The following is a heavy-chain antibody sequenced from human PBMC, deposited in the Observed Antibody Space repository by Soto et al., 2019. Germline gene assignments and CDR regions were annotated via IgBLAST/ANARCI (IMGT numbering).Heavy chain of an antibody. V-gene: IGHV3-48*03. CDR2: ISSSGSTI. D-gene: IGHD6-13*01. Sequence: PGGSLRLSCAASGFTFSSYEMNWVRQAPGKGLEWVSYISSSGSTIYYADSVKGRFTISRDNAKNSLYLQMNSLRAEDTAVYYCARVGVIVEAAGTWHWFDPWGQGTLVTVSS. J-gene: IGHJ5*02. CDR3: ARVGVIVEAAGTWHWFDP. CDR1: GFTFSSYE.